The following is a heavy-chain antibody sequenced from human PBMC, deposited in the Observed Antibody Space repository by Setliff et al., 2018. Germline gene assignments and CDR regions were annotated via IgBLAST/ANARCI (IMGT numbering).Heavy chain of an antibody. Sequence: ASVKVSCKASGYTFRSYGIGWVRQAPGQGLEWMGWISAYNGFIVYAQKFQGRVTMTTDTSTNTAYMELRSLRSDDTAVYYCARERATIVVEPDQAFFHHWGQGTLVTVSS. J-gene: IGHJ1*01. CDR2: ISAYNGFI. V-gene: IGHV1-18*01. D-gene: IGHD2-15*01. CDR1: GYTFRSYG. CDR3: ARERATIVVEPDQAFFHH.